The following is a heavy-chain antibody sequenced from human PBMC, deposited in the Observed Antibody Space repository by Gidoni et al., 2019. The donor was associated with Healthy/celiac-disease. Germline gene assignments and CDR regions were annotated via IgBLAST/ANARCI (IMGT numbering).Heavy chain of an antibody. Sequence: EVQLVQSGAEVKKPGASLTISCTGSVYSFTSYWISWVRQMPGKGLEWMGRIAPGDSYTNYSPSFQGHGTIAADKSISTAYLQWSSLKASDTAMYYCARAEGGSHIDYWGQGTLVTVSS. D-gene: IGHD1-26*01. CDR1: VYSFTSYW. J-gene: IGHJ4*02. V-gene: IGHV5-10-1*01. CDR2: IAPGDSYT. CDR3: ARAEGGSHIDY.